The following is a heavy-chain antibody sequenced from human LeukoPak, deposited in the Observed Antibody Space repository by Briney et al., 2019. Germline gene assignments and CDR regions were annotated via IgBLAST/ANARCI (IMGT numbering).Heavy chain of an antibody. CDR2: ISYDGSNK. J-gene: IGHJ4*02. CDR3: ARIPLFTIPFDY. CDR1: GFTFSSYA. V-gene: IGHV3-30-3*01. Sequence: PGRSLRLSCAASGFTFSSYAMHWVRQAPGKGLEWVAVISYDGSNKYYADSAKGRFTISRDNSKNTLYLQMNSLRAEDTAVYYCARIPLFTIPFDYWGQGTLVTVSS. D-gene: IGHD3-9*01.